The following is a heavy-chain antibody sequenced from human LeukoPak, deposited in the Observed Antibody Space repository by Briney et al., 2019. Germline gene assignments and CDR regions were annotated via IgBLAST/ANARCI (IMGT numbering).Heavy chain of an antibody. D-gene: IGHD6-19*01. Sequence: GASVKVSCKASGYTFTSYGISWVRQAPGQGLEWVGWISAYNGNTNYAQKLQGRVTMTTDTSTSTAYMELRSLRSDDTAVYYCASSLFSSGRPPSFDYWGQGTLVTVSS. J-gene: IGHJ4*02. CDR3: ASSLFSSGRPPSFDY. CDR1: GYTFTSYG. CDR2: ISAYNGNT. V-gene: IGHV1-18*01.